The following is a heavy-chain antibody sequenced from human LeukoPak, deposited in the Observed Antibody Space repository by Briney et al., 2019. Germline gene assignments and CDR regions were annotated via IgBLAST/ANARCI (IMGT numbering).Heavy chain of an antibody. J-gene: IGHJ4*02. CDR2: IYNTGST. CDR3: ARIAARSFDY. CDR1: GGSISSYY. Sequence: SETLSLTCTVSGGSISSYYWSWIRQPPGKGLEWIGYIYNTGSTNYNPSLKSRVTISVDTSKNQFSLKLRSVTAADTAVYYCARIAARSFDYWGQGTLVTVSS. V-gene: IGHV4-59*01. D-gene: IGHD6-6*01.